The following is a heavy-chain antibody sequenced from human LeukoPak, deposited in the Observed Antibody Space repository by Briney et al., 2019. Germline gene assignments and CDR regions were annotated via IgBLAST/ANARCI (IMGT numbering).Heavy chain of an antibody. Sequence: GGSLRLSCAASGFTFDDYTMHWVRQAPGKGLEWVSLISWDGGSTYYADSVKGRFTISRDNSKNSLYLQMNSLRTEDTALYYCALDYYDSSGYKGGFDIWGQGTMVTVSS. CDR1: GFTFDDYT. CDR3: ALDYYDSSGYKGGFDI. CDR2: ISWDGGST. V-gene: IGHV3-43*01. J-gene: IGHJ3*02. D-gene: IGHD3-22*01.